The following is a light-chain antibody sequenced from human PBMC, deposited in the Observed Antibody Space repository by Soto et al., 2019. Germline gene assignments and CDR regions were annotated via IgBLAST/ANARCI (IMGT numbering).Light chain of an antibody. CDR3: QQIYAAPVT. CDR1: QSIFRS. CDR2: AAS. V-gene: IGKV1-39*01. Sequence: DIQMTQSPPSLSASVGDRVTITCRASQSIFRSLNWYQQKPGKAPKLLIYAASNLQSGVPSRFSGSESGTDFILTISSLQPEDFATYYCQQIYAAPVTFGQGTKVEIK. J-gene: IGKJ1*01.